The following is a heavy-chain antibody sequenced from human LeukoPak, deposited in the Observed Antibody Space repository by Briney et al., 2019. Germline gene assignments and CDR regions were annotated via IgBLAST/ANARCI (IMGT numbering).Heavy chain of an antibody. J-gene: IGHJ4*02. Sequence: SVKVSCKASGGTFSSYAISWVRQAPGQGLEWMGGIIPIFGTANYAQKFQGRVTITADESTSTAYMELSSLRSEDTAVYYCARDSSGWFFFDYWGQGTLVTVSS. D-gene: IGHD6-19*01. V-gene: IGHV1-69*13. CDR2: IIPIFGTA. CDR3: ARDSSGWFFFDY. CDR1: GGTFSSYA.